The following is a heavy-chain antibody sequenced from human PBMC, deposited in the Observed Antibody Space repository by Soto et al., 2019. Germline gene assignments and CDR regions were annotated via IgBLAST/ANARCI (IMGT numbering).Heavy chain of an antibody. V-gene: IGHV3-11*01. Sequence: QVQLVESGGGLVKPGGSLRLSCAASGFTFSVYYMSWVRQAPGKGLEWISYISSSGSTIFYAPSVKGRFTISRDNAKNSLDLQMDRLRAEDTAVYFCARGGYCSGGRCLWKSTGMDVWGRGTTVTVSS. CDR1: GFTFSVYY. J-gene: IGHJ6*02. CDR2: ISSSGSTI. CDR3: ARGGYCSGGRCLWKSTGMDV. D-gene: IGHD2-15*01.